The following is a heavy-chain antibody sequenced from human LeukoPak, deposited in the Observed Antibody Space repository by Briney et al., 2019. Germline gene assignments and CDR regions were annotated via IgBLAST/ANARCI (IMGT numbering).Heavy chain of an antibody. J-gene: IGHJ6*02. D-gene: IGHD3-16*01. CDR1: GGSFSGYY. CDR2: INHSGST. CDR3: ARGQGGYYYYYGMDV. V-gene: IGHV4-34*01. Sequence: PSETLSLTCAVYGGSFSGYYWSWIRQPPGKGLEWIGGINHSGSTNYNPSLKSRVTISVDTSKNQFSLKLSSVTAADTAVYYCARGQGGYYYYYGMDVWGQGTTVTVSS.